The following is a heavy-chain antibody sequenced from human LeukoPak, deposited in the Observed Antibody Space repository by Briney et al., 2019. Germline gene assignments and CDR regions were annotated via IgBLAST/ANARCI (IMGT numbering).Heavy chain of an antibody. CDR3: AIEHYDILTGYYSPDYYYGMDV. D-gene: IGHD3-9*01. V-gene: IGHV4-34*01. CDR1: GGTFSGYY. CDR2: INHSGST. Sequence: SETLSLTCAVYGGTFSGYYWSWIRQPPGKGLEWIGEINHSGSTNYNPSLKSRVTISVDTSKNQFSLKLSSVTAADTAVYYCAIEHYDILTGYYSPDYYYGMDVWGKGTTVTVSS. J-gene: IGHJ6*04.